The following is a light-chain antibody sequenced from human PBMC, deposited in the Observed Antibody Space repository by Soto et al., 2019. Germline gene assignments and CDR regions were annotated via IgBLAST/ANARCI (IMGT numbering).Light chain of an antibody. J-gene: IGLJ2*01. CDR3: QSYDSSLSGSVV. V-gene: IGLV2-8*01. Sequence: QSALTQPPSASGSPGQSVTISCIGTSSDVGGYNYVSWYQQHPGKAPKLMIYEVSKRPSGVPDRFSGSKSGNTASLTVSGLQAEDEADYYCQSYDSSLSGSVVFGGGTKLTVL. CDR1: SSDVGGYNY. CDR2: EVS.